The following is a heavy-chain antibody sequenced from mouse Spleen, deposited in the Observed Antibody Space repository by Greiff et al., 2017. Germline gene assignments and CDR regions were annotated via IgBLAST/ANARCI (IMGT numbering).Heavy chain of an antibody. CDR2: ISYSGST. J-gene: IGHJ4*01. D-gene: IGHD2-1*01. CDR1: GYSITSGYD. Sequence: EVKLQESGPGMVKPSQSLSLTCTVTGYSITSGYDWHWIRHFPGNKLEWMGYISYSGSTNYNPSLKSRISITHDTSKNHFFLKLNSVTTEDTATYYCAREGIYYGNYAMDYWGQGTSVTVSS. CDR3: AREGIYYGNYAMDY. V-gene: IGHV3-1*01.